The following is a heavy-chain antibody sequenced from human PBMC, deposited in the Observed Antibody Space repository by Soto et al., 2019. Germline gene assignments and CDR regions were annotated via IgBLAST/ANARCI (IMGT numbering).Heavy chain of an antibody. CDR2: IYHSGST. J-gene: IGHJ5*02. Sequence: PSETVSLTSTVSRSAISWGGYSWSWIRQPPGKGLEWIGYIYHSGSTYYNPSLKSRVTISVDRSKNQFFLKLSSVTAADTAVYYCATQEVGGSYVYTFDPWGQGTLVTVSS. CDR1: RSAISWGGYS. D-gene: IGHD1-26*01. V-gene: IGHV4-30-2*01. CDR3: ATQEVGGSYVYTFDP.